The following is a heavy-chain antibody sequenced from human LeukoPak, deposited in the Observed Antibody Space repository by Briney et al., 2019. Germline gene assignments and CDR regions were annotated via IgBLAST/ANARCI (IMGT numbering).Heavy chain of an antibody. J-gene: IGHJ4*02. V-gene: IGHV3-7*03. Sequence: HPGGSLRLSCAASGFTFSSYWMSWVRQAPGKGLEWVANIKQDGSEKYYVDSVKGRFTISRDNAKNTLYLQMNSLRAEDAAVYYCAKDLYWGGSVIDYWGQGTLVTVSS. CDR3: AKDLYWGGSVIDY. CDR1: GFTFSSYW. D-gene: IGHD2-21*01. CDR2: IKQDGSEK.